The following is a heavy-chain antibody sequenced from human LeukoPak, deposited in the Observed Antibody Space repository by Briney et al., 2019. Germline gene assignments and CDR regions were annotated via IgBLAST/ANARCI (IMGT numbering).Heavy chain of an antibody. CDR2: IYYSGST. CDR3: ARRLAVTGRYYFDY. V-gene: IGHV4-59*01. CDR1: GGTISTYY. J-gene: IGHJ4*02. D-gene: IGHD6-13*01. Sequence: SETLSLTCTVSGGTISTYYWTWIRQPPGKGLEWIGFIYYSGSTNYNPSLKSRVTMSVDTSKNQFSLRLNSVTAADTAVYYCARRLAVTGRYYFDYWGQGTLVTVSS.